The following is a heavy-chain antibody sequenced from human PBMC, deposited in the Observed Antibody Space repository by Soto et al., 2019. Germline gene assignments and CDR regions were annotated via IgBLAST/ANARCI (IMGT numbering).Heavy chain of an antibody. CDR1: GFTFSSYG. D-gene: IGHD3-22*01. CDR2: ISYDGSNK. V-gene: IGHV3-30*18. J-gene: IGHJ6*02. CDR3: AKDFETYESSGYYYGSRYYYYGMDV. Sequence: PGGSLRLSCAASGFTFSSYGMHWVRQAPGKGLEWVAVISYDGSNKYYADSVKGRFTISRDTSKNTLHLQMNSLRADDTAVYYCAKDFETYESSGYYYGSRYYYYGMDVWGQGTTATVSS.